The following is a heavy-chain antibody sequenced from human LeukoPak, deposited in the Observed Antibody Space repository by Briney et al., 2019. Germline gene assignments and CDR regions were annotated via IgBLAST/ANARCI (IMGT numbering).Heavy chain of an antibody. CDR3: ARASWIYDFYGMDF. D-gene: IGHD5-12*01. V-gene: IGHV3-11*01. Sequence: GGSLRLSCAASGFTFSDYSMSWIRQAPGKGLEWVSYISRSSSAIYYADSVKGRFTISRDNAKNSLYLQMNSLRAEDTAVYYCARASWIYDFYGMDFWGQGTTVTVSS. CDR1: GFTFSDYS. J-gene: IGHJ6*02. CDR2: ISRSSSAI.